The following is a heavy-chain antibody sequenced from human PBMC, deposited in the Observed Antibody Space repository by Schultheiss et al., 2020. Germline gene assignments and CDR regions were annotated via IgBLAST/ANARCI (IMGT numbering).Heavy chain of an antibody. D-gene: IGHD1-1*01. V-gene: IGHV4-34*01. CDR2: INHSGST. Sequence: SETLSLTCAVYGGSFSGYYWSWIRQPQGKGLEWIGEINHSGSTNYNPSLKSRVTISVDTSKNQFSLKLSSVTAADTAVYYCARRRGAGTTWYYYYYMDVWGKGTTVNVYS. CDR1: GGSFSGYY. CDR3: ARRRGAGTTWYYYYYMDV. J-gene: IGHJ6*03.